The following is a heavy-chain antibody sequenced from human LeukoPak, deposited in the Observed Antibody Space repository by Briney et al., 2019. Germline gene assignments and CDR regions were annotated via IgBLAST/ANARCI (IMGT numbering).Heavy chain of an antibody. J-gene: IGHJ4*02. V-gene: IGHV3-74*01. CDR3: ATKQWLAPPPDS. D-gene: IGHD6-19*01. CDR1: GFTFGAYA. CDR2: INTDGTVT. Sequence: GGSLRLSCAASGFTFGAYAFTWVRQAPGKGLESVSRINTDGTVTTYADSVKGRFTVSRDNADNTMFLQMNSVRDEDTAVYYCATKQWLAPPPDSWGQGTPVTVSS.